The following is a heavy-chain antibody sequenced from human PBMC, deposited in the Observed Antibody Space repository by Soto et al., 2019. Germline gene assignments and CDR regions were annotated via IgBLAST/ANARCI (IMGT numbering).Heavy chain of an antibody. CDR2: ISWNSGSI. Sequence: GGSLRLSCAASGLTFDDYAMHWVRQAPGKGLEWVSGISWNSGSIGYADSVKGRFTISRGNAKNSLYLQMNSLRAEDTALFYCAKDMGITPGGPTTRPFDYWGQGTLVTVSS. CDR3: AKDMGITPGGPTTRPFDY. J-gene: IGHJ4*02. V-gene: IGHV3-9*01. CDR1: GLTFDDYA. D-gene: IGHD3-16*01.